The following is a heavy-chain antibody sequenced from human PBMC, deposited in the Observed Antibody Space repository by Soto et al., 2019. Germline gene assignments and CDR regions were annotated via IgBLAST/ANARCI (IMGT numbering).Heavy chain of an antibody. CDR2: TIPVFNTA. Sequence: QVQLEQSGAEVKKPWSSVKISCKASGGTLSDHGVSWLRQAPGQGLEWVGGTIPVFNTAKYAPKFQGRVTIAADKSTNIAYMELGSLRSDDTAFYYCARGVYGSGNYYTGPSAFDIWGQGTLVIVSS. V-gene: IGHV1-69*06. J-gene: IGHJ3*02. CDR3: ARGVYGSGNYYTGPSAFDI. D-gene: IGHD3-10*01. CDR1: GGTLSDHG.